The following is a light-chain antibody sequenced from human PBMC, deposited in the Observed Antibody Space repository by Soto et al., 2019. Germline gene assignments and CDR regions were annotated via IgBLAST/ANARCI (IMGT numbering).Light chain of an antibody. V-gene: IGKV3-20*01. CDR3: QQYGRSPFT. CDR1: QNVSSNY. J-gene: IGKJ3*01. Sequence: EIVMTQSPGTLSLSPGERATLSCRASQNVSSNYLAWFHQKPGQPPRLLIYGASSRATGIPDRFSGSGSGTDFTLTISRLEPEDFAVYYCQQYGRSPFTFGPGTKVDIK. CDR2: GAS.